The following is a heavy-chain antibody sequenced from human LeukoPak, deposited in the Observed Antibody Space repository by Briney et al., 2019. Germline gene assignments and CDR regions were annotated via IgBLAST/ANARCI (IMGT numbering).Heavy chain of an antibody. V-gene: IGHV1-46*01. CDR1: GYTFTSNY. CDR2: IYPRDGST. D-gene: IGHD6-6*01. Sequence: ASVKVSCKASGYTFTSNYIHWVRQAPGQGLEWMGMIYPRDGSTSYAQKFQGRVTVTRDTSTSTVHMELSGLRSEDTAVYYCARLDEYSSSSRYYGMDVWGQGTTVTVSS. CDR3: ARLDEYSSSSRYYGMDV. J-gene: IGHJ6*02.